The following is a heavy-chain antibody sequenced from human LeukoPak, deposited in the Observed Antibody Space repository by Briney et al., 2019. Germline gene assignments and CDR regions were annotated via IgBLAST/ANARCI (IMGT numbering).Heavy chain of an antibody. CDR3: ARSNWYSSSWYY. V-gene: IGHV1-18*01. J-gene: IGHJ4*02. Sequence: ASLKVSCKASGYTFTSHGISWVRQAPGQGLEWMGWISDYNGKTNYVQKLQGKVTMTTDTATRKAYIELRSLRSDNTAVYYCARSNWYSSSWYYWGQGTLVTVSS. CDR2: ISDYNGKT. D-gene: IGHD6-13*01. CDR1: GYTFTSHG.